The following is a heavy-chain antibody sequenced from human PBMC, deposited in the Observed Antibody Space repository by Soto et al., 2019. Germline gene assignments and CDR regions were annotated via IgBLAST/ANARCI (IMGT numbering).Heavy chain of an antibody. J-gene: IGHJ6*03. D-gene: IGHD3-9*01. CDR2: IYYDGST. CDR3: ARDNDILTDLWYMDV. CDR1: GDSIRSYY. Sequence: SETLSLTCTVSGDSIRSYYWSWIRQSPGRGLEWIGYIYYDGSTSYNPSLKSRVAMSVDTSKNQFSLKLKSVTAADTAVYYCARDNDILTDLWYMDVWGKGTSVTVSS. V-gene: IGHV4-59*01.